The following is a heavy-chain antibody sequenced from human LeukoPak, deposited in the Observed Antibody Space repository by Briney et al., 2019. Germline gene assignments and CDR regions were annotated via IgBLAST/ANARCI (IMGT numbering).Heavy chain of an antibody. J-gene: IGHJ5*02. CDR1: GYTFTGYY. Sequence: ASVEVSCKASGYTFTGYYIHWVRQAPGQGLEWMGWINPNSGGTKYAQKFQGRVTMTRDTSISTAYMELSGLRSDDTAVYYCARQWLGSQCFDPWGQGTLVTVSS. CDR2: INPNSGGT. V-gene: IGHV1-2*02. CDR3: ARQWLGSQCFDP. D-gene: IGHD6-19*01.